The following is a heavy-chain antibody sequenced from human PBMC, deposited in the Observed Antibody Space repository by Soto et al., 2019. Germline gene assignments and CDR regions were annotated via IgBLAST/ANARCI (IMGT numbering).Heavy chain of an antibody. CDR2: IYYSGST. CDR1: GGSISSYY. D-gene: IGHD5-18*01. CDR3: ARESDTAMATGAFDI. J-gene: IGHJ3*02. V-gene: IGHV4-59*01. Sequence: LSLTCTGSGGSISSYYWSWIRQPPGKGLEWIGYIYYSGSTNYNPSLKSRVTISVDTSKNQFSLKLSSVTAADTAVYYCARESDTAMATGAFDIWGQGTMVTVS.